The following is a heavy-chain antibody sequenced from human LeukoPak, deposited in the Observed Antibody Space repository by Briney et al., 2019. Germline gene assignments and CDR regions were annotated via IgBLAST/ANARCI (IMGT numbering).Heavy chain of an antibody. CDR2: IYYTGNT. CDR3: ARLYNHNWFDP. CDR1: GDSIYCYY. D-gene: IGHD3-16*02. J-gene: IGHJ5*02. Sequence: SETQSLTYTVSGDSIYCYYWSWIRQPPGRGLEWIGYIYYTGNTNYNPSLKSRVTISIDTSKNQFSLKLSSVTAADTAMYYCARLYNHNWFDPWGKGTLVTVSS. V-gene: IGHV4-59*01.